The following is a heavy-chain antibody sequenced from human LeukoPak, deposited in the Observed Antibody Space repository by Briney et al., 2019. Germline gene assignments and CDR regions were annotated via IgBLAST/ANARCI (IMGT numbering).Heavy chain of an antibody. CDR1: GFTFSGYA. J-gene: IGHJ3*02. V-gene: IGHV3-64*01. D-gene: IGHD6-19*01. CDR2: ISSNGGST. Sequence: GGSLRLSCAASGFTFSGYAMHWVRQAPGKGLEYVSAISSNGGSTYYANSVKGRFTISRDNSKNTLYLQMGSLRAEDMAVYYCASFSIAVAGTRGAFDIWGQGTMVTVSS. CDR3: ASFSIAVAGTRGAFDI.